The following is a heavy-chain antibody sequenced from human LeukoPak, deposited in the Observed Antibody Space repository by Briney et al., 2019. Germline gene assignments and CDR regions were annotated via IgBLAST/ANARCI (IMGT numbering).Heavy chain of an antibody. Sequence: SETLSLTCTVSGGSISSYYWSWIRQPPGKGLEWMGYIYYSGSTNYNPSLKSRVTISVDTSKNQFSLKLSSVTAADTAVYYCARGAPPTIAARPTFDYWGQGTLVTVSS. CDR2: IYYSGST. D-gene: IGHD6-6*01. CDR3: ARGAPPTIAARPTFDY. V-gene: IGHV4-59*01. J-gene: IGHJ4*02. CDR1: GGSISSYY.